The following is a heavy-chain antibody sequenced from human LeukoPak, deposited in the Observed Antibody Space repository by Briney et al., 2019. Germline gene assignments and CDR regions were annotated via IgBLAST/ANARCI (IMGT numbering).Heavy chain of an antibody. V-gene: IGHV4-38-2*02. CDR2: IYHSGST. Sequence: PSETLSLTRTVSGYSISSGYYWGWIRQPPGKGLEWIGSIYHSGSTYYNPSLKSRVTISVDTSKNQFSLKLSSVTAADTAVYYCARGKRELHFFDYWGQGTLVTVSS. CDR1: GYSISSGYY. D-gene: IGHD1-26*01. CDR3: ARGKRELHFFDY. J-gene: IGHJ4*02.